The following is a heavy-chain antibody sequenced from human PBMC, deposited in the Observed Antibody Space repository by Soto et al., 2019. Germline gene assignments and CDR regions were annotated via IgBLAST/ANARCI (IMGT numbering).Heavy chain of an antibody. V-gene: IGHV3-30*18. CDR2: ISYEGSNK. D-gene: IGHD3-3*01. Sequence: PGGSLRLSCAASGCNFSSYGMHWVRQAPGKGLEWVAVISYEGSNKYYADSVKGRFTISRDNSKNTLYLQMNSLRAEDTAVYYCAKVVYYYFWSGQGRYYYYGMDVWGQGTTVTVSS. CDR3: AKVVYYYFWSGQGRYYYYGMDV. J-gene: IGHJ6*02. CDR1: GCNFSSYG.